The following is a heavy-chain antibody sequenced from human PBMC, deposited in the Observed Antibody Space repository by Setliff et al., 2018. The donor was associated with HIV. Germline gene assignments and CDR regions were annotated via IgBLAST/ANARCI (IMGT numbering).Heavy chain of an antibody. CDR2: IIPILGIA. Sequence: SVKVSCKASGGIFNTYGMNWVRQAPGQGREWMGGIIPILGIANYAQKFKGRVTITADKSTSTVYMELRSLRSEDTAVYYCARDHDSSAYTYFDYWGQGTLVTVSS. CDR1: GGIFNTYG. V-gene: IGHV1-69*10. CDR3: ARDHDSSAYTYFDY. D-gene: IGHD3-22*01. J-gene: IGHJ4*02.